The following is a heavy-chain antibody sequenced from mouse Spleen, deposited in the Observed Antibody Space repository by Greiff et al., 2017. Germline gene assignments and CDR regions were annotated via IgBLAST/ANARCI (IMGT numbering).Heavy chain of an antibody. CDR2: INPGSGGT. D-gene: IGHD1-1*01. Sequence: VKLMESGAELVRPGTSVKVSCKASGYAFTNYLIEWVKQRPGQGLEWIGVINPGSGGTNYNEKFKGKATLTADKSSSTAYMQLSSLTSDDSAVYFCARIYYYGSSDYWGQGTTLTVSS. CDR1: GYAFTNYL. J-gene: IGHJ2*01. V-gene: IGHV1-54*01. CDR3: ARIYYYGSSDY.